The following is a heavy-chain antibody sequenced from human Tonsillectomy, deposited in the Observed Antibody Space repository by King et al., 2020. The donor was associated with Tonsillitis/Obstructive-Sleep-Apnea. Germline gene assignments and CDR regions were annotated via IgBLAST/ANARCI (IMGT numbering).Heavy chain of an antibody. Sequence: VQLVESGGGLVQPGRSLRLSCAASGFTFDDYAMYWVRQAPGKGLEWVSGISWNSAKLVYADSVKGRFTISRDNAKNSLYLQMNSLRTEDTALYYCTKDLLIATSGTPGDAFDLWGQGTVVTVSS. D-gene: IGHD6-13*01. CDR2: ISWNSAKL. CDR1: GFTFDDYA. CDR3: TKDLLIATSGTPGDAFDL. V-gene: IGHV3-9*01. J-gene: IGHJ3*01.